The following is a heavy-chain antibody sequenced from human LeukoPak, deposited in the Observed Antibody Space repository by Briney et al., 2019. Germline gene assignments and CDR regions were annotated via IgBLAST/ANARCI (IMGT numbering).Heavy chain of an antibody. Sequence: GGSLRLSCAASGFTVSSNYMSWVRQAPGKGLEWVSVIYSGGSTYYADSVKGRFTISRDNSKNTLYLQMISLRAEDTAVYYCASGRYCTSTTCPDYWGQGTLVTVSS. J-gene: IGHJ4*02. D-gene: IGHD2-2*01. V-gene: IGHV3-53*05. CDR3: ASGRYCTSTTCPDY. CDR2: IYSGGST. CDR1: GFTVSSNY.